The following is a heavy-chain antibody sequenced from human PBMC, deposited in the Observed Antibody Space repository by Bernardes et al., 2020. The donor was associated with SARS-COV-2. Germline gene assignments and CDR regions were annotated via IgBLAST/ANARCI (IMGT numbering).Heavy chain of an antibody. CDR1: GFTFEDYT. D-gene: IGHD3-3*01. J-gene: IGHJ3*01. CDR3: ATERQSLTIFGVGHDAFDF. V-gene: IGHV3-43*01. CDR2: VSWDGSTT. Sequence: GGSLRLCCAASGFTFEDYTMHWVRQVPGKGLEWVSLVSWDGSTTNYADSVKGRFIISRDSSRNTLHLQMNSLRKEDTALYYCATERQSLTIFGVGHDAFDFWGQGTMVTVSS.